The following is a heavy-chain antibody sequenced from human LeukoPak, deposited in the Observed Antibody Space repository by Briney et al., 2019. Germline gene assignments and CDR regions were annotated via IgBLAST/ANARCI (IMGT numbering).Heavy chain of an antibody. Sequence: GGSLRLSCAASGFTFSSYAMNWVRLAPGKGLEWVSTISGLGDSTHYADSVKGRFTISRDNSKNTLYLQMNSLRAEDTAVYYCAKAHGYSYEYYFDYWGQGTLVTVSS. CDR2: ISGLGDST. D-gene: IGHD5-18*01. J-gene: IGHJ4*02. CDR1: GFTFSSYA. V-gene: IGHV3-23*01. CDR3: AKAHGYSYEYYFDY.